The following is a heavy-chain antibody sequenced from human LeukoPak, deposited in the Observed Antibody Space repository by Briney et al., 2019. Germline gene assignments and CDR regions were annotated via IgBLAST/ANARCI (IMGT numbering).Heavy chain of an antibody. J-gene: IGHJ4*02. CDR1: GYSFTSYL. CDR3: ASLGATTRNYCSSTTCSIDY. D-gene: IGHD2-2*01. V-gene: IGHV5-51*01. Sequence: PGESLKISCKGSGYSFTSYLIGWVRQMPGKGLEGLGIIYPGDSDTRYSPFFQGQVTISADKSISTAYLQWSSLKASDTAMCYCASLGATTRNYCSSTTCSIDYWGQGTLVTVSS. CDR2: IYPGDSDT.